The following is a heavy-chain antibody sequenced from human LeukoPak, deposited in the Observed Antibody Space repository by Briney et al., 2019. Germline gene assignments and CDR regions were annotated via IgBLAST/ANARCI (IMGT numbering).Heavy chain of an antibody. CDR2: ISPDGSDK. J-gene: IGHJ4*02. CDR1: GFTFSNAW. V-gene: IGHV3-7*01. Sequence: GGSLRLSCAASGFTFSNAWMTWVRQAPGKGLEWVANISPDGSDKYYVDSVKGRFTISRDNAKDSLFLQMNSLRADDTAMYFCTRVGVGGYWGQGSLVTVSS. D-gene: IGHD3-16*01. CDR3: TRVGVGGY.